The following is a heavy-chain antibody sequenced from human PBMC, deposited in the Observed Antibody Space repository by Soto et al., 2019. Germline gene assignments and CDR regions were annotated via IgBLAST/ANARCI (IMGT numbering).Heavy chain of an antibody. CDR3: VRTARQGAVAPHWFDR. CDR2: VYYTGST. Sequence: SETLSLTCTVSGASIRSTDYYWSWIRQAPGKGLEWIGYVYYTGSTYYNPSLMSRLTISVDTSKNQFSLKLASVTAAETAVYYCVRTARQGAVAPHWFDRWGQGTQVTVSS. V-gene: IGHV4-30-4*01. D-gene: IGHD2-21*02. CDR1: GASIRSTDYY. J-gene: IGHJ5*02.